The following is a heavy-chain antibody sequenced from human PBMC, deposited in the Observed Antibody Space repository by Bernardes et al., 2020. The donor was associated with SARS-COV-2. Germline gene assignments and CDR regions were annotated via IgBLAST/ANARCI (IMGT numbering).Heavy chain of an antibody. CDR1: GGSFSGYY. CDR3: ARASYYDSSGYFDY. V-gene: IGHV4-34*01. Sequence: SETLSLTCAVYGGSFSGYYWSWIRQPPGKGLEWIGEINHRGSTNYDPSLKSRITISVDTSKNQFSLRLSSVTAADTAVYYCARASYYDSSGYFDYWGQGTLVTVSS. J-gene: IGHJ4*02. D-gene: IGHD3-22*01. CDR2: INHRGST.